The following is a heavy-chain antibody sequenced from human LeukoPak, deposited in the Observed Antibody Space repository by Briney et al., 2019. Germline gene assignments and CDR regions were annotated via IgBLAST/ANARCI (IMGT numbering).Heavy chain of an antibody. CDR2: VKSDERSI. Sequence: PGGSLRLSCAASGFTFSDSWMHRVRLVPGRGLVWVARVKSDERSIRYADSVEGRFTISRDNAKSMVYLQVNSLRVEDTALYYCARDNDYKVDVWGKGTTVLVSS. CDR1: GFTFSDSW. D-gene: IGHD4-11*01. V-gene: IGHV3-74*01. CDR3: ARDNDYKVDV. J-gene: IGHJ6*04.